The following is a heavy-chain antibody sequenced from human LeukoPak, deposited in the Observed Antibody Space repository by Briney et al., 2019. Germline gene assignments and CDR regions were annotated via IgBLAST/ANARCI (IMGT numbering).Heavy chain of an antibody. V-gene: IGHV3-30*04. Sequence: PGRSLRLSCAASGFTFSSYAMHWVRQAPGKGLEWVAVISYDGSNKYYADSVKVRFTISRDNSKNTLYLQMNSLRAEDTAVYYCARDSYYYGSGSLSYYFDYWGQGTLVTVSS. CDR1: GFTFSSYA. J-gene: IGHJ4*02. CDR2: ISYDGSNK. D-gene: IGHD3-10*01. CDR3: ARDSYYYGSGSLSYYFDY.